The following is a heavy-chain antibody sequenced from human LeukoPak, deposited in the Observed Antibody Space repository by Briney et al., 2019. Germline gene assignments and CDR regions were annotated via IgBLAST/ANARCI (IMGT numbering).Heavy chain of an antibody. CDR1: AYSFTTYW. V-gene: IGHV5-51*01. D-gene: IGHD4-17*01. J-gene: IGHJ4*02. CDR3: ARPMTTASSPFDY. CDR2: IYPGDSDT. Sequence: GESLKISCKGSAYSFTTYWVAWVRQMPGKDLEWMGIIYPGDSDTRYSPSFQGQVTISADKSISTAYLQWSSLKASDTAMYYCARPMTTASSPFDYWGQGTLVTVSS.